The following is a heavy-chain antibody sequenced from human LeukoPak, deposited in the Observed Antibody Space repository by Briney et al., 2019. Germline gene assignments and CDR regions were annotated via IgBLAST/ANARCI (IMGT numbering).Heavy chain of an antibody. CDR3: ARGGWNYGEDFDY. D-gene: IGHD1-7*01. CDR1: GGSITSRY. Sequence: SETLSLTCTVSGGSITSRYWSWIRQPPGKGLEWIGYIYDGGSTNYNPSLKSRVSISGDTSKNQFSMNLSSVTAADTAVYYCARGGWNYGEDFDYWGQGALVTVSS. CDR2: IYDGGST. J-gene: IGHJ4*02. V-gene: IGHV4-59*11.